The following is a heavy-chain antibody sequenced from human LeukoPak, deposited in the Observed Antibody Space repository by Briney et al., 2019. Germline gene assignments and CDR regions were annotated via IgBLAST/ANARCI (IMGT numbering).Heavy chain of an antibody. J-gene: IGHJ4*02. D-gene: IGHD3-22*01. CDR3: ARVDDRGHYYDSSGPRKLFDY. CDR1: GYTFTGYY. V-gene: IGHV1-2*02. Sequence: ASVKVSCKASGYTFTGYYMHWVRQAPGQGLEWMGWINPDSGGTNYAQKFQGRVTMTRDTSISTAYMQLGRLSSDDTAVYYCARVDDRGHYYDSSGPRKLFDYWGQGTLVTVSS. CDR2: INPDSGGT.